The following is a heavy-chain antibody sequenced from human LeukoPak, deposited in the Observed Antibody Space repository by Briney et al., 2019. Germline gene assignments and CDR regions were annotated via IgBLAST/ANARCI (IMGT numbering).Heavy chain of an antibody. CDR3: ARDTSDDIVVVPAAHVFDY. CDR1: GFTFSSYS. V-gene: IGHV3-21*01. CDR2: ISSSSSYI. Sequence: GGSLRLSCAASGFTFSSYSMNWVRQAPGKGLEWVSSISSSSSYIYYADSVKGRFTISRDNAKNSLYLQMNSLRAEDTAVYYCARDTSDDIVVVPAAHVFDYWGQGTLVTVSS. D-gene: IGHD2-2*01. J-gene: IGHJ4*02.